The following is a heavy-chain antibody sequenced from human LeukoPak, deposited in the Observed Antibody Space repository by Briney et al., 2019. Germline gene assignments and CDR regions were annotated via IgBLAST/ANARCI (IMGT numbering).Heavy chain of an antibody. CDR1: GFTFSNYG. Sequence: GGSLRLSCAASGFTFSNYGMNWVRQAPGKGREWVADTKGDGSEKSYEESVKGRFTISRDNPKHSLSLEMNSLSAEDTAVYYCVRNERWGQGTLVTVSS. J-gene: IGHJ4*02. V-gene: IGHV3-7*01. CDR3: VRNER. CDR2: TKGDGSEK.